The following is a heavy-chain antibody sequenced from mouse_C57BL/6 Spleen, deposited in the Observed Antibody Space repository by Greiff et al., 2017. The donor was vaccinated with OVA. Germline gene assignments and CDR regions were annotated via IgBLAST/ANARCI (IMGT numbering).Heavy chain of an antibody. J-gene: IGHJ4*01. CDR1: GFNIKDDY. Sequence: VQLKQSGAELVRPGASVKLSCTASGFNIKDDYMHWVKQRPEQGLEWIGWLDPENGDTEYASKFQGKATITADTSSNTAYLQLSSLTSEDTAVYYGTTAVVEDYYAMDYWGQGTSVTVSS. CDR2: LDPENGDT. D-gene: IGHD1-1*01. CDR3: TTAVVEDYYAMDY. V-gene: IGHV14-4*01.